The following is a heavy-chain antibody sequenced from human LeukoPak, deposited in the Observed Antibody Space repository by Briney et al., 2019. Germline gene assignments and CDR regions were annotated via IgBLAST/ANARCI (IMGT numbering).Heavy chain of an antibody. CDR3: AKGSDSGYNFFDY. Sequence: PGRSLRLSCAASGFTFDNYALHWVRQAPGKGLEWVSGLTWNSGSIGYVDSVNGRFTISRDNAQNSLYLQMNSLRPEDTAFYYCAKGSDSGYNFFDYWGQGTLVTVSS. D-gene: IGHD3-22*01. CDR2: LTWNSGSI. CDR1: GFTFDNYA. J-gene: IGHJ4*02. V-gene: IGHV3-9*01.